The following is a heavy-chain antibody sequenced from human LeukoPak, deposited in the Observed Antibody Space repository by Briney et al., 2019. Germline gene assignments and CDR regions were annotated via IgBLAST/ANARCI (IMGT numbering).Heavy chain of an antibody. D-gene: IGHD6-19*01. CDR1: GFTLYTFR. CDR3: AKDKGAVAGTSYFYGMDV. J-gene: IGHJ6*02. V-gene: IGHV3-30*18. CDR2: LSYGVNNN. Sequence: SLTLSRSARGFTLYTFRMQWLPPPTGKARVWVAVLSYGVNNNYHAAPLKGRFTISRVNSKNSLYLKMNSRRADDTAVYYCAKDKGAVAGTSYFYGMDVWGQGTTVTVSS.